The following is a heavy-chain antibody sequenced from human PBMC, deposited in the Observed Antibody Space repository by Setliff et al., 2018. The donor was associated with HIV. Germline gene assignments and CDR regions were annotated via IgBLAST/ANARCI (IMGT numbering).Heavy chain of an antibody. D-gene: IGHD6-13*01. Sequence: GGSLRLSCAASGFSFSNYAMTWVRQAPGKGLEWVSTINSAERTFYAKSVKGRFTISRDNSKSTLYLQVSSLRAENTAGYYCVSPLFGSSPPGTDWGQGTVVTVSS. J-gene: IGHJ4*02. CDR1: GFSFSNYA. V-gene: IGHV3-23*01. CDR2: INSAERT. CDR3: VSPLFGSSPPGTD.